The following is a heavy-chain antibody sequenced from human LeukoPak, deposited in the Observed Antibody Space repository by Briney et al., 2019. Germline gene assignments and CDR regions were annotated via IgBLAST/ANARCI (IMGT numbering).Heavy chain of an antibody. CDR2: IYYSGST. CDR1: GGSLSSGGYY. J-gene: IGHJ4*02. D-gene: IGHD2-8*01. Sequence: PSETLSLTCTVSGGSLSSGGYYWSWIRQHPGKGLEWIGYIYYSGSTYYNPSLKSRVTISVDTSKNQFSLKLSSVTAADTAVYYCARDSSYCTNGVCYGFYFDYWGQGTLVTVSS. V-gene: IGHV4-31*03. CDR3: ARDSSYCTNGVCYGFYFDY.